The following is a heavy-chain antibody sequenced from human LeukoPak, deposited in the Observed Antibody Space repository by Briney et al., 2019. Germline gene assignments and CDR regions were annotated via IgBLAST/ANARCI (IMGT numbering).Heavy chain of an antibody. CDR1: GGSISSNDW. CDR2: IYRGGTT. J-gene: IGHJ4*02. V-gene: IGHV4-4*02. D-gene: IGHD3/OR15-3a*01. Sequence: SETLSLTCAVSGGSISSNDWWSWGRPPPGRGVEGIGEIYRGGTTNYNPSLKSRVTISIDTSKNQFSLKVNSVTAADTAVYYCARVLRTGHRSRFDYWGQGTLVTVSS. CDR3: ARVLRTGHRSRFDY.